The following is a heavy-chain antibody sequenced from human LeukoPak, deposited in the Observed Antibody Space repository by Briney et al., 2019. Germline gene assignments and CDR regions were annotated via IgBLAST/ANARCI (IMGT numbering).Heavy chain of an antibody. J-gene: IGHJ6*03. Sequence: PGRSLRLSCAAYGFTFDTHAMHWVRQAPGKGLEWVTAVSFSGSNEVYADSVKGRFTISRDNSKNTLYLQMNSLRAEDTAVYYCARAAGVTQSLYYYYYMDVWGKGTTVTVSS. V-gene: IGHV3-30*07. CDR2: VSFSGSNE. D-gene: IGHD5-18*01. CDR3: ARAAGVTQSLYYYYYMDV. CDR1: GFTFDTHA.